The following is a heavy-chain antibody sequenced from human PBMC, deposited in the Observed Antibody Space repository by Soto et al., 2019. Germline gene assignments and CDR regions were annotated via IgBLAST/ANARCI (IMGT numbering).Heavy chain of an antibody. D-gene: IGHD6-19*01. CDR1: RFTGYF. J-gene: IGHJ4*02. CDR3: ARDPRYSSGWYYFFDY. CDR2: INPNSGGT. Sequence: ASVKVSCKASRFTGYFMHWVRQAPGQGLEWMGWINPNSGGTNYAQKFQGRVTMTRDTSTSIAYMELSRLRSDDTAVYYCARDPRYSSGWYYFFDYWGQGTLVTVSS. V-gene: IGHV1-2*02.